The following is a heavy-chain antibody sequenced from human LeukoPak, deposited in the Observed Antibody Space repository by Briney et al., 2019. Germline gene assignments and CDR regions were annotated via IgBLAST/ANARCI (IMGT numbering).Heavy chain of an antibody. CDR2: IYYSGST. Sequence: PSETLSLTCTVSGGSISSYYWSWIRQPPGKGLEWIGYIYYSGSTNYNPSLMSRVTISVDTSKNQFSLKLSSVTAADTAVYYCARGLRNHYYYYYYMDVWGKGTTVTVSS. CDR3: ARGLRNHYYYYYYMDV. D-gene: IGHD4-17*01. J-gene: IGHJ6*03. V-gene: IGHV4-59*01. CDR1: GGSISSYY.